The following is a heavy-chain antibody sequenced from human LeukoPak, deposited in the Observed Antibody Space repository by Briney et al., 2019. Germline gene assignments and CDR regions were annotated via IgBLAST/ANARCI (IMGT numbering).Heavy chain of an antibody. CDR2: INPNNGDV. J-gene: IGHJ4*02. CDR3: ARFYWPTGHFDY. V-gene: IGHV1-2*02. Sequence: ASVKVSCKASGYTFTGYYVHWVRQATGQGLECMGRINPNNGDVSYAQEFQGRVTMTKDTAISTAYMEVNSLRSDDTAVYYCARFYWPTGHFDYWGQGTLVTVSS. CDR1: GYTFTGYY. D-gene: IGHD3-9*01.